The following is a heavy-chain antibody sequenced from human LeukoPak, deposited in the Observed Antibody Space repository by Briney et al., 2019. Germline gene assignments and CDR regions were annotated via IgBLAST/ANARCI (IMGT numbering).Heavy chain of an antibody. J-gene: IGHJ4*02. D-gene: IGHD6-19*01. V-gene: IGHV4-34*01. Sequence: SETLSLTCAVYGGSFSGYYWIWIRQPPGKGLEWIGEINHSGSTNYNPSLKSRVTISVDTSKNQFSLKLSSVTAADTAVYYCARDHGSGWTWAYDYWGQGTLVTVSS. CDR1: GGSFSGYY. CDR2: INHSGST. CDR3: ARDHGSGWTWAYDY.